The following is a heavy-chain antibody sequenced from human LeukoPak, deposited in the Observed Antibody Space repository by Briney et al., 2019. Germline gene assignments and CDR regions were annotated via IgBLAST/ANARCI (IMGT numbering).Heavy chain of an antibody. CDR1: GFTFSSYA. Sequence: GRSLRLSCAASGFTFSSYAMHWVRQAPGRGLEWVATTWYDGSNKNYADSVKGRFTISRDNSKNTLYLQMNSLRAEDTAVYYCARDRGTVAAWYYFDYWGQGTLVTVSS. J-gene: IGHJ4*02. CDR2: TWYDGSNK. CDR3: ARDRGTVAAWYYFDY. V-gene: IGHV3-33*01. D-gene: IGHD6-13*01.